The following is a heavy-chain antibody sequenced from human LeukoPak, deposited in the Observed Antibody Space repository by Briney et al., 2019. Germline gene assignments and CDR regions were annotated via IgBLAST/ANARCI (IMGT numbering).Heavy chain of an antibody. CDR2: IYHSGST. Sequence: PSETLSLTCTVSGYSISSGYYWGWIRQPPGKGLEWFGIIYHSGSTYYNPSLKGRVTISVDKSKNQFSLKLSSVTAADTAVYYCARVLYYDFWSGYYNYYYYYMDVWGKGTTVTVSS. V-gene: IGHV4-38-2*02. CDR3: ARVLYYDFWSGYYNYYYYYMDV. D-gene: IGHD3-3*01. J-gene: IGHJ6*03. CDR1: GYSISSGYY.